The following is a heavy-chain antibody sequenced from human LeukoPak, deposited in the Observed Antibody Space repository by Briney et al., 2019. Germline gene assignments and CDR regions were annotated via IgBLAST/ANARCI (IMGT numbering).Heavy chain of an antibody. V-gene: IGHV4-59*01. CDR2: IYYSGST. J-gene: IGHJ3*02. CDR1: GGSISSYY. CDR3: ARSGYSYGYHAFDI. D-gene: IGHD5-18*01. Sequence: SETLSLTCTVSGGSISSYYWSWIRQPPGKGLEWIGYIYYSGSTNYNPSLKSRVTISVDTSKNQFSLKLSSVTAADTAVYYCARSGYSYGYHAFDIWGQGTMVTVSS.